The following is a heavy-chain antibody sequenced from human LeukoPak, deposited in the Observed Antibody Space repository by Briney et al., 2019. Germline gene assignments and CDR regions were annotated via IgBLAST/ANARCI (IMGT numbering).Heavy chain of an antibody. Sequence: SETLSLTCTVSGGSISSGSYYWSWVRQPAGKGLEWIGRIYTSGSTNYNPSLKSRVTISVDTSKNQFSLKLSSVTAADTAVYYCARAGMAARRFWFDPWGQGTLVTVSS. CDR1: GGSISSGSYY. CDR3: ARAGMAARRFWFDP. D-gene: IGHD6-6*01. V-gene: IGHV4-61*02. CDR2: IYTSGST. J-gene: IGHJ5*02.